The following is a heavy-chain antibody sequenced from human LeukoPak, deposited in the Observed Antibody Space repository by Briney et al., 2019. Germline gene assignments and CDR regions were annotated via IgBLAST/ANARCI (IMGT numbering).Heavy chain of an antibody. V-gene: IGHV4-61*02. CDR1: GGSISSGSYY. J-gene: IGHJ5*02. CDR2: IYTSGST. D-gene: IGHD3-10*01. CDR3: ARDYYGSGSYSWFDP. Sequence: SETLSLTCTVSGGSISSGSYYWSWIRQPAGKGLEWIGRIYTSGSTNYNPSLKSRVTISVDTSKNQFSLKLSSVTAADTAVYYCARDYYGSGSYSWFDPWGQGTLVTVSS.